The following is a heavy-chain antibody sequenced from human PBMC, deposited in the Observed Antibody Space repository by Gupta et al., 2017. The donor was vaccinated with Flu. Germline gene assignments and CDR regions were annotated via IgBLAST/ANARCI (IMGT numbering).Heavy chain of an antibody. CDR3: ATGYCGGGSCFSLRFDY. CDR2: IWNDGSTT. V-gene: IGHV3-33*01. CDR1: GFSFSTYG. D-gene: IGHD2-15*01. J-gene: IGHJ4*02. Sequence: QVQLVESGGGVVRPGASLSLSCVASGFSFSTYGMHWVRQAPGKGLEWVAVIWNDGSTTYYADSVKGRFTISRDNSKNTLYLQMDSLRVEDTALYYCATGYCGGGSCFSLRFDYWGQGSLVTVSS.